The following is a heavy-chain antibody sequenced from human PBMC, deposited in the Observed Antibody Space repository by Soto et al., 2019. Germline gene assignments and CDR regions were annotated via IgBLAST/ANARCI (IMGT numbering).Heavy chain of an antibody. D-gene: IGHD3-16*02. CDR3: ARGSPFGGVIVFPKNLGYYYYMDV. CDR1: GYTFTGYY. V-gene: IGHV1-2*04. Sequence: ASVKVSCKASGYTFTGYYMHWVRQAPGQGLEWMGWINPNSGGTNYAQKFQGWVTMTRDTSISTAYMELSRLRSDDTAVYYCARGSPFGGVIVFPKNLGYYYYMDVWGKGTTVTVSS. J-gene: IGHJ6*03. CDR2: INPNSGGT.